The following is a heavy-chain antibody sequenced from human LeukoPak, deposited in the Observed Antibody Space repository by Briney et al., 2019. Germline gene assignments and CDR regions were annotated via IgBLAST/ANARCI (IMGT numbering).Heavy chain of an antibody. CDR2: ISSSGSTI. Sequence: PGGSLRLSCAASVFTFSSYEMNWVRQAPGKGLEWVSYISSSGSTIYYADSVKGRFTISRDNAKNSLYLQMNSLRAEDTAVYYCAGHYGYYYMDVWGKGTTVTVSS. J-gene: IGHJ6*03. V-gene: IGHV3-48*03. CDR3: AGHYGYYYMDV. CDR1: VFTFSSYE.